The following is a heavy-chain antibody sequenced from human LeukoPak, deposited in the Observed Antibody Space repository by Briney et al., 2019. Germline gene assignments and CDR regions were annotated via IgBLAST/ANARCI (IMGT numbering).Heavy chain of an antibody. CDR3: ARDARTGELLLDFDY. CDR1: GFTFSSYS. Sequence: GGSLRLSCAASGFTFSSYSMNWVRQAPGKGLEWVSSISSSSYIYYADSVKGRFTISRDNAKNSLYLQMNSLRAEDTAVYYCARDARTGELLLDFDYWGQGTLVTVSS. CDR2: ISSSSYI. V-gene: IGHV3-21*01. J-gene: IGHJ4*02. D-gene: IGHD1-26*01.